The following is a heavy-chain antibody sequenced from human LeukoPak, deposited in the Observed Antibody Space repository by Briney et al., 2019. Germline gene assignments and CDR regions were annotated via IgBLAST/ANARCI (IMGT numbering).Heavy chain of an antibody. CDR2: ISGSGGSP. Sequence: GGSLRLSCAASGFSFSTYAMTWVRRAPGKGLEWVSGISGSGGSPYYADSVKGRFTISRDTSKNTLYLQMNSLRAEDTAVYYCAKADYDSSGSFDFWGQGTLVTVSS. CDR1: GFSFSTYA. J-gene: IGHJ4*02. D-gene: IGHD3-22*01. CDR3: AKADYDSSGSFDF. V-gene: IGHV3-23*01.